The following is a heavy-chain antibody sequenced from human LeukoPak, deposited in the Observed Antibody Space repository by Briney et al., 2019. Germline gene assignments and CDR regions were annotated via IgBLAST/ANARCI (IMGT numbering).Heavy chain of an antibody. CDR3: ARGDFYGSGTSFIDAFDI. Sequence: GGSLRLSCAASGFTFSSYWMSWVRQAPGKGLEWVANIKQDGTEKFYADSVKGRFTISRDNAKHSLFLQVNSLRAEDTALYYCARGDFYGSGTSFIDAFDIWGQGTMVTVSS. J-gene: IGHJ3*02. CDR1: GFTFSSYW. D-gene: IGHD3-10*01. V-gene: IGHV3-7*01. CDR2: IKQDGTEK.